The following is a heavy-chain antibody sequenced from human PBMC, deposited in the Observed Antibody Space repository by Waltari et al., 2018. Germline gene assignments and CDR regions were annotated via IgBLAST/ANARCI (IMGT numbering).Heavy chain of an antibody. J-gene: IGHJ6*02. Sequence: QVQLEQSGAEMKKPGSSVTVSCQASGGTFNTNSFSWVRQAPGQGLEGMGGVIPVCGTSTYAQNLQGRVRITADESTSTVYMELSSLRSEDTAVYYCVKGSREYHFYMDVWGQGSAVAVSS. CDR1: GGTFNTNS. V-gene: IGHV1-69*01. CDR3: VKGSREYHFYMDV. D-gene: IGHD2-15*01. CDR2: VIPVCGTS.